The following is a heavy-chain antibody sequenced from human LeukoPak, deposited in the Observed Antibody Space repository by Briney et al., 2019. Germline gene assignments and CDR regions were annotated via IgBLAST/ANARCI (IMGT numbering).Heavy chain of an antibody. CDR2: IYCSGTT. CDR1: GGSISSGGYY. J-gene: IGHJ4*02. Sequence: SQTLSLTCTVSGGSISSGGYYWSWIRQHPGKGLEWIGDIYCSGTTYYNPSRKSRLTISVDTSKSQFSLKLSSVTAADTDVYYCARVLASSGSRSYDFWGQGTLVIVSS. CDR3: ARVLASSGSRSYDF. D-gene: IGHD1-26*01. V-gene: IGHV4-31*03.